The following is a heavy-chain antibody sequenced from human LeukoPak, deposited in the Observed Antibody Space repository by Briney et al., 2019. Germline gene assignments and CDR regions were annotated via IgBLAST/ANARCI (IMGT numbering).Heavy chain of an antibody. CDR3: ARDDY. CDR1: GFTFGSYW. J-gene: IGHJ4*02. Sequence: GGSLRLSCAASGFTFGSYWMSWVRQAPGKGLEWVANIKQDGSETYYVDSVKGRFTISRDNAKNSLYLQMNSLRAEDTAVYYCARDDYWGQGTLVTVSS. V-gene: IGHV3-7*01. CDR2: IKQDGSET.